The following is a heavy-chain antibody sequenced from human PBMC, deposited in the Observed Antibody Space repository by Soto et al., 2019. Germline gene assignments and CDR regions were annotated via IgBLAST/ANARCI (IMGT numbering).Heavy chain of an antibody. CDR3: ERVRRAARPGIWFDP. D-gene: IGHD6-6*01. J-gene: IGHJ5*02. CDR2: IKNDGSEK. V-gene: IGHV3-7*01. Sequence: GGSLRLSCAASGFTFSSYWMSWVRQAPGKGLEWVANIKNDGSEKCYVDSVKGRFTISRDNAKNSLYLQMNSLRSEDTAGYYGERVRRAARPGIWFDPWGQGTLVTVSS. CDR1: GFTFSSYW.